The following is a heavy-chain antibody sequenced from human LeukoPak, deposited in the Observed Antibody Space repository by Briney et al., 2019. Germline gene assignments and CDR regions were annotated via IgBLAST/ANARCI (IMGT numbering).Heavy chain of an antibody. Sequence: PGGSLRLSCAASGLTFSRYGMHWVRQAPGKGLEWVAVISYDGTNKYYADSVKGRLTISRDNSKNTLYLQMNSLRAEDTAVYYCAKSRLTTGFDPWGQGTLVTVSS. CDR3: AKSRLTTGFDP. J-gene: IGHJ5*02. V-gene: IGHV3-30*18. CDR2: ISYDGTNK. D-gene: IGHD4-11*01. CDR1: GLTFSRYG.